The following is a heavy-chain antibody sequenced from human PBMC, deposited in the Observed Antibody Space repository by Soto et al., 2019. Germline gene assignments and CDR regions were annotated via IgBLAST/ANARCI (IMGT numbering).Heavy chain of an antibody. J-gene: IGHJ6*02. CDR1: GFPFSGSA. CDR2: IRSKPNSYAT. V-gene: IGHV3-73*02. Sequence: EVQLVESGGGLVQPGGSLKLSCAASGFPFSGSAMHWVRQASGKGLEWVGRIRSKPNSYATTYAASVKGRFTLSRNDSKNTAYLQMNSLKTEDTAVYYCAGDHYYNMDVWGRGTTVTVSS. CDR3: AGDHYYNMDV. D-gene: IGHD7-27*01.